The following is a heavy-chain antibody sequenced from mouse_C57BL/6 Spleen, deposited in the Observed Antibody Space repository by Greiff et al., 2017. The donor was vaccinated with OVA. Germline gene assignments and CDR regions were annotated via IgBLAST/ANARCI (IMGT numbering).Heavy chain of an antibody. CDR1: GYTFTSYW. CDR3: ARGRGSYFDY. D-gene: IGHD1-1*01. V-gene: IGHV1-50*01. J-gene: IGHJ2*01. CDR2: IDPSDSYT. Sequence: QVQLQQPGAELVKPGASVKLSCKASGYTFTSYWMQWVKQRPGQGLEWIGEIDPSDSYTNYNQKFKGKATLTVDTSSSTAYMQLSSLTSEDSAVYYCARGRGSYFDYWGQGTTLTVSS.